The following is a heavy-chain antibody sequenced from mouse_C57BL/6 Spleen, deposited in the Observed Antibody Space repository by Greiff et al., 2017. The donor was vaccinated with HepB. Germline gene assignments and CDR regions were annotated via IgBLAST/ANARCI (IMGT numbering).Heavy chain of an antibody. J-gene: IGHJ3*01. CDR2: IDPENGDT. V-gene: IGHV14-4*01. CDR1: GFNIKDYY. CDR3: TTGDGYSWFAY. Sequence: VQLQQSGAEPVRPGASVKLSCTASGFNIKDYYMHWVKQRPEQGLEWIGWIDPENGDTEYASKFQGKATITADTSSNTAYLQLSSLTSEDTAVYYCTTGDGYSWFAYWGQGTLVTVSA. D-gene: IGHD2-3*01.